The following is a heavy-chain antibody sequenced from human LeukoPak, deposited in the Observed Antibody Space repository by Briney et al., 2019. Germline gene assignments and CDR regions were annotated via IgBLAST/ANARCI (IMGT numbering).Heavy chain of an antibody. V-gene: IGHV3-23*01. CDR3: AKGPSSSYVYYMDV. D-gene: IGHD3-10*01. J-gene: IGHJ6*03. CDR1: GFSFSNFA. Sequence: GGSLRCSGAASGFSFSNFAVSWVRQAPGKGREWVSSLRSSDESSFYADSVKGRFTICREYSNNTLYLQRNRRRAEAAVEYYCAKGPSSSYVYYMDVWGKGTTVTVSS. CDR2: LRSSDESS.